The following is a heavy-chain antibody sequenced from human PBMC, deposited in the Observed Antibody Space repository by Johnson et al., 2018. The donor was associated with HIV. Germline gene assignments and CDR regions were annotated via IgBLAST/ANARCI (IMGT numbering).Heavy chain of an antibody. CDR1: GFTFSSYA. J-gene: IGHJ3*02. V-gene: IGHV3-30-3*01. Sequence: QVQLVESGGGVVQPGRSLRLSCAASGFTFSSYAMHWVRQAPGKGLEWVAVISYDGSNKYYADSVKGRFTISRDNSKNTLYLQMNSLRVEDTAVYYCARTEIITLGGVIVLGGAFDIWGQGTMVTVSS. D-gene: IGHD3-16*02. CDR3: ARTEIITLGGVIVLGGAFDI. CDR2: ISYDGSNK.